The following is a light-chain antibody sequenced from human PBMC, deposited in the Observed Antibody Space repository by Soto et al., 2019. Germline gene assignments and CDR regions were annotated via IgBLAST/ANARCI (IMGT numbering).Light chain of an antibody. CDR2: LTSDGSH. CDR3: QTWGTGNWV. CDR1: RGHSNYG. V-gene: IGLV4-69*01. Sequence: QPVLTQSPSASASLGASVKLTCTLSRGHSNYGITWHQQQPGKGPRYLMKLTSDGSHSKGDGIPDRFSGSSSGAERYLSISSLQSEDEAVYYCQTWGTGNWVFGGGTKLTVL. J-gene: IGLJ3*02.